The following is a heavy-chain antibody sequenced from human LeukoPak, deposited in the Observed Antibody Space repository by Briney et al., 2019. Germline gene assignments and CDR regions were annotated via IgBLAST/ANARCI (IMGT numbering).Heavy chain of an antibody. Sequence: GASVKVSCKASGYTFTSYYMHWVRQAPGQGLEWMGIINPSGGSTSYAQKFQGRVTMTRDTSTSTVYMELSSLRSEDTAVYYCARGGVETEGGYACDYWGQGTLVTVSS. CDR2: INPSGGST. D-gene: IGHD5-18*01. CDR3: ARGGVETEGGYACDY. V-gene: IGHV1-46*01. J-gene: IGHJ4*02. CDR1: GYTFTSYY.